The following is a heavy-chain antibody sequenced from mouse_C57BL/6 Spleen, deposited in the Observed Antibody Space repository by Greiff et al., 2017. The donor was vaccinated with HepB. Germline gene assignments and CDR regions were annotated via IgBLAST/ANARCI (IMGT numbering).Heavy chain of an antibody. CDR2: ISYDGSN. J-gene: IGHJ2*01. V-gene: IGHV3-6*01. Sequence: EVQLQQSGPGLVKPSQSLSLTCSVTGYSITSGYYWNWIRQFPGNKLEWMGYISYDGSNNYNPSLKNRISITRDTSKNQFFLKLNSVTTEDTATYYCARLGDYDKVYWGQGTTLTVSS. CDR1: GYSITSGYY. CDR3: ARLGDYDKVY. D-gene: IGHD2-4*01.